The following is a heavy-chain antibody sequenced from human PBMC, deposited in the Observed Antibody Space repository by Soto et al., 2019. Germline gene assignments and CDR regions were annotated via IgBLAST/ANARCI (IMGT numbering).Heavy chain of an antibody. Sequence: QVQLQESGPGLVKPSQTLSLTCTVSGGSISSDGYYCTWIRQHPGKGLEWIGYIYYSGTTYYNPSLKSRVTISVDTSKNQFSLKLSSVTAADTAVYYCARSYGDYYYYYGMDVWGQGTTVTVSS. CDR1: GGSISSDGYY. CDR2: IYYSGTT. CDR3: ARSYGDYYYYYGMDV. V-gene: IGHV4-31*03. J-gene: IGHJ6*02. D-gene: IGHD4-17*01.